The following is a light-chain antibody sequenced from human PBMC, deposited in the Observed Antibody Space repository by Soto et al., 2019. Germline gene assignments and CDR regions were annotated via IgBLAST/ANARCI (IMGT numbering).Light chain of an antibody. V-gene: IGKV1-5*01. J-gene: IGKJ1*01. Sequence: DIQMTQSPSTLSASVGDRVTITCRASQSISSGLAWYQQKPGKAPKLLIYDASSLESGVPSRFSSSGSGTEFTLTISSLQPDDFGTYYCQQYNSYPWTFGQGTKVEIK. CDR2: DAS. CDR3: QQYNSYPWT. CDR1: QSISSG.